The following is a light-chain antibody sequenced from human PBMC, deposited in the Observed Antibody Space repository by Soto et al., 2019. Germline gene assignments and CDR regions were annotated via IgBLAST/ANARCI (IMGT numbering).Light chain of an antibody. J-gene: IGLJ2*01. CDR1: SGHSDYA. CDR3: QTWGTDIVV. V-gene: IGLV4-69*01. Sequence: QLVLTQSPSASASLGASVKLTCTLSSGHSDYAIAWHQQQPEKGPRYLMKLNSDGSHSKGDGIPDRFSGSSSGAERYLTITGIQSEDEADYYCQTWGTDIVVFGGGTKLTVL. CDR2: LNSDGSH.